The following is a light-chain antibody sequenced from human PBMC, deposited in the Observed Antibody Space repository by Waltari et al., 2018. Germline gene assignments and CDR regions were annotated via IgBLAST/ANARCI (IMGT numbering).Light chain of an antibody. J-gene: IGKJ1*01. V-gene: IGKV1-5*03. CDR2: KAS. Sequence: DVQMTQSPSTLSASVGYRFTITCRASQSISNWLAWYQQKPGKAPKVLIYKASNLESGVPSRFSGSGSGTEFTLTISSLQPDDCATYYCQQYSTYSRTFGQGTKVEIK. CDR1: QSISNW. CDR3: QQYSTYSRT.